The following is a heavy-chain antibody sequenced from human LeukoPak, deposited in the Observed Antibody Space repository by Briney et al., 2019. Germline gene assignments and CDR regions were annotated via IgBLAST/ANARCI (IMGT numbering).Heavy chain of an antibody. D-gene: IGHD3-22*01. CDR2: IWSDGSKK. J-gene: IGHJ5*02. V-gene: IGHV3-33*01. Sequence: GGSLRLSCAASGFTFNTYGMHCVRQAPGKGLEWVAVIWSDGSKKYYADSVKGRFTISRDNSRNTLYVQMNSLRVEDTAVYYCATSFGDYDTHSWGQGTLVTVSS. CDR1: GFTFNTYG. CDR3: ATSFGDYDTHS.